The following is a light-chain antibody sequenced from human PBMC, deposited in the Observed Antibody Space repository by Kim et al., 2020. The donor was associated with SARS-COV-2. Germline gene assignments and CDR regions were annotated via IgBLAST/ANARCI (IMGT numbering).Light chain of an antibody. Sequence: GETVTLTRGSSPGARAISHYPYWFHQNPGQAPRTLIYHTTNGHTWTPARFSGSLLGGKAALTLSGAQPEDEAEYYCLRFYSGAGIFGGGTQLTVL. CDR1: PGARAISHY. CDR2: HTT. V-gene: IGLV7-46*01. J-gene: IGLJ2*01. CDR3: LRFYSGAGI.